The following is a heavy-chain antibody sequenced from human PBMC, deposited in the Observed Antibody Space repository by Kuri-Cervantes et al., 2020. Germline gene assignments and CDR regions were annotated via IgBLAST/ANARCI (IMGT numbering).Heavy chain of an antibody. V-gene: IGHV4-31*01. CDR1: GGSISSSSYY. J-gene: IGHJ4*02. D-gene: IGHD2-2*01. CDR3: ARYCSSSTCRTFDD. Sequence: SCTFSGGSISSSSYYWSWIRQSPGRGLEWIGYIYYSGSTYYSPSLKSLITISVDTSKNQFSLKLSSVTAADTAVYYCARYCSSSTCRTFDDWGQGTLVTVSS. CDR2: IYYSGST.